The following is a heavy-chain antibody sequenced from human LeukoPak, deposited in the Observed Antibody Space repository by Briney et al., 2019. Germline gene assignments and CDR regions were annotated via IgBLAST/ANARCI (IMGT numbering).Heavy chain of an antibody. CDR3: ARGPNKSDGGNSGSAWFDP. J-gene: IGHJ5*02. Sequence: ASVKVSCKDSGYTFTTYDINWVRQATGQGLEWMGWMNPNSGNTGYAQKCQGRVTMTRNTSISTAYMELRSLRSEDTAVYYCARGPNKSDGGNSGSAWFDPWGQGTLVTVSS. D-gene: IGHD4-23*01. V-gene: IGHV1-8*01. CDR2: MNPNSGNT. CDR1: GYTFTTYD.